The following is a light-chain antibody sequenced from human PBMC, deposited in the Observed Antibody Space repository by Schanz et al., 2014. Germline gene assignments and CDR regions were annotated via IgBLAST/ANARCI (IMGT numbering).Light chain of an antibody. J-gene: IGKJ1*01. V-gene: IGKV1-5*01. Sequence: DIQMTQSPSTLSASVGDRVTITCRASQSISSWLAWYQQKPGKAPKLLIYDASSLESGVPSRFSGSGSGTEFTLTISSLQPDDFATYYCQQYNSYWGTFGQGTKVAIK. CDR2: DAS. CDR3: QQYNSYWGT. CDR1: QSISSW.